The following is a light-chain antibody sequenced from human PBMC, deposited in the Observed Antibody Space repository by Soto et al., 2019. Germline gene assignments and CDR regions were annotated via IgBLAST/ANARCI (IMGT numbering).Light chain of an antibody. Sequence: EIVMTQSPATLSLSPGERATLSCRASESVSTNLAWYQQKAGQAPRLLIYGASTRATGIPARFSGSGSGTDFTLTISSLEPEDFAVYYCQQRSNWLITFGQGTRLEI. CDR3: QQRSNWLIT. V-gene: IGKV3-11*01. J-gene: IGKJ5*01. CDR2: GAS. CDR1: ESVSTN.